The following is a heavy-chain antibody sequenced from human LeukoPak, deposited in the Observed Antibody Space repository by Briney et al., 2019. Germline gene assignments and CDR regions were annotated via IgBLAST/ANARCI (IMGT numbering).Heavy chain of an antibody. CDR3: PRGGDYYDSSGPFDY. V-gene: IGHV4-30-2*01. D-gene: IGHD3-22*01. CDR2: IYQSGRT. J-gene: IGHJ4*02. Sequence: SQTLSLTCAVSGDSLSSGGYSCSWIRQPPGKGLEWFGFIYQSGRTYYNPSLKSRVPISEDRSKTRFSLKLTAMTAADTALLYCPRGGDYYDSSGPFDYWGQGTLVTVSS. CDR1: GDSLSSGGYS.